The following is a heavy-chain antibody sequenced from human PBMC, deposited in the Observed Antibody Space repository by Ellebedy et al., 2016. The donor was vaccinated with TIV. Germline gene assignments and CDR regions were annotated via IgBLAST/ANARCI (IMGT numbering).Heavy chain of an antibody. CDR3: ARDFLRAPDGSESYNNWFDP. Sequence: SVKVSXXASGGTFSSYTISWVRQAHGQGLEWMGGIIPIFGTANYAQKFQDRVTITADESTRTAYMELSSLRSEDTAVYYCARDFLRAPDGSESYNNWFDPWGQGTLVTVSS. CDR2: IIPIFGTA. D-gene: IGHD3-10*01. V-gene: IGHV1-69*13. CDR1: GGTFSSYT. J-gene: IGHJ5*02.